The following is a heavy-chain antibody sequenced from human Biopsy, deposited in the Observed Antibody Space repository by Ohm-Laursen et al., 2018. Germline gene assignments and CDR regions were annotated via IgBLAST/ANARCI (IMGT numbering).Heavy chain of an antibody. CDR2: IYNDVST. J-gene: IGHJ3*01. CDR3: ARGYAGLYEAFDF. V-gene: IGHV4-59*01. D-gene: IGHD5-18*01. CDR1: GGPLNSYD. Sequence: GTLSLTCTVSGGPLNSYDWSWIRQPPGKGLEWIGNIYNDVSTKYNPSLRSRVTISADKSTNQFSLKLRSVTAADTAVYYCARGYAGLYEAFDFWGQGTVVTVAS.